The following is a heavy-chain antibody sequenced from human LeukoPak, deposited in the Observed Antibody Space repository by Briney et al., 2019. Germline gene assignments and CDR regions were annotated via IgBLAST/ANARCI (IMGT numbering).Heavy chain of an antibody. CDR2: ISYDGSNK. CDR3: ARVNIAARPDYCYYYGMDV. J-gene: IGHJ6*02. D-gene: IGHD6-6*01. CDR1: GFTFSSYA. Sequence: KPGGSLRLSCAASGFTFSSYAMHWVRQAPGKGLEWVAVISYDGSNKYYADSVKGRFTISRDNSKNTLYLQMNSLRAEDTAVYYCARVNIAARPDYCYYYGMDVWGQGTTVTVSS. V-gene: IGHV3-30-3*01.